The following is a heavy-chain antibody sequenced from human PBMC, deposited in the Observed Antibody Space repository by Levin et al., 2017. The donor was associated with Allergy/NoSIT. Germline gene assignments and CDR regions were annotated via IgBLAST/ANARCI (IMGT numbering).Heavy chain of an antibody. V-gene: IGHV3-74*01. Sequence: GGSLRLSCAASGFTFSSYWMHWVRQAPGEGLVWVSRINSDGGSTTYADSVKGRFTISRDNAENTLDLQMNSLRAEDTAVYYCASANPVVTDPPGADYWGQGTLVTVSA. D-gene: IGHD2-21*02. CDR1: GFTFSSYW. CDR3: ASANPVVTDPPGADY. CDR2: INSDGGST. J-gene: IGHJ4*02.